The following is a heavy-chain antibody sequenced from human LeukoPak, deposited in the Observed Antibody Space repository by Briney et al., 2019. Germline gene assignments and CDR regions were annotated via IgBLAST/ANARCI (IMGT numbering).Heavy chain of an antibody. CDR1: GGSISSSSYY. CDR3: ARFGIAVAGIAETGYYFDY. Sequence: SETLSLTCTVSGGSISSSSYYWGWIRQPPGKGLEWIGSIYYSGSTYYNPSLKSRVTISVDTSKNQFSLKLSFVTAADTAVYYCARFGIAVAGIAETGYYFDYWGQGTLVTVSS. V-gene: IGHV4-39*07. J-gene: IGHJ4*02. CDR2: IYYSGST. D-gene: IGHD6-19*01.